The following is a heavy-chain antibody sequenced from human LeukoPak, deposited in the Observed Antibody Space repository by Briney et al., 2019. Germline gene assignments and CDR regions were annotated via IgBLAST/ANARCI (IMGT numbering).Heavy chain of an antibody. Sequence: SETLSLTCAVSGYSINDGYYWGWIRQPPGKGLEWIGSVYHSGTTYYNPSLQSRVGISADMSRNQFSLRLNSMTAADTAVYYCARHIYDILTGLVYWGQGTLVTVSS. CDR3: ARHIYDILTGLVY. J-gene: IGHJ4*02. CDR1: GYSINDGYY. V-gene: IGHV4-38-2*01. CDR2: VYHSGTT. D-gene: IGHD3-9*01.